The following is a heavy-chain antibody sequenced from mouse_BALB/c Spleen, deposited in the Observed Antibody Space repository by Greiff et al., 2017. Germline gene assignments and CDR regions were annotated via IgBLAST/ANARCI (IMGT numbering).Heavy chain of an antibody. CDR2: ISNGGGST. J-gene: IGHJ3*01. V-gene: IGHV5-12-2*01. CDR3: ARHGYGAY. Sequence: EVQVVEPGGGLVQPGGSLKLSCAASGFTFSSYTMSWVRQTPEKRLEWVAYISNGGGSTYYPATVKGRFTISRDNAKNTLYLQMSSLKSEDTAMYYCARHGYGAYWGQGTLVTVSA. D-gene: IGHD2-14*01. CDR1: GFTFSSYT.